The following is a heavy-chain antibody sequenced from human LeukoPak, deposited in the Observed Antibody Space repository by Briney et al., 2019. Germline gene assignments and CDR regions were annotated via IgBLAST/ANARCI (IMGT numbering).Heavy chain of an antibody. J-gene: IGHJ4*02. CDR2: IYSGGST. CDR3: AKGGSYRSQPYFDY. V-gene: IGHV3-53*01. Sequence: GGSLRLSCAASGFTVSSNYMSWVRQAPGKGLEWVSVIYSGGSTYYADSVKGRFTISRDNSKNTLYLQMNSLRAEDTAVYYCAKGGSYRSQPYFDYWGQGTLVTVSS. CDR1: GFTVSSNY. D-gene: IGHD3-16*02.